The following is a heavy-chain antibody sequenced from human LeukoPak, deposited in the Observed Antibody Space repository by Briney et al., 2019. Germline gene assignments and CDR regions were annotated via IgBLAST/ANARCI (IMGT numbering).Heavy chain of an antibody. CDR2: ISAYNGKT. CDR1: GYTFTSYG. D-gene: IGHD6-13*01. Sequence: ASVKVSCKASGYTFTSYGISWVRQAPGQGLEWMGWISAYNGKTNYAQKLQGRVTMTTDTSTSTAYMELRSLRSDDTAVYYCARSRTAAGSFVYWGQGTLVTVSS. CDR3: ARSRTAAGSFVY. V-gene: IGHV1-18*01. J-gene: IGHJ4*02.